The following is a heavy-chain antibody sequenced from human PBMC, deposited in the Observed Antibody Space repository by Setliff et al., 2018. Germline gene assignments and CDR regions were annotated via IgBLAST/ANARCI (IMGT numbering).Heavy chain of an antibody. J-gene: IGHJ6*03. CDR3: TRGRQNYYYMDV. CDR1: GGSISSSNW. V-gene: IGHV4-4*02. Sequence: SETLSLTCTVSGGSISSSNWWTWVRQPPGKGLEWIGEIYTSWSTNYNPSLKSRVTISLDTSNNQFSLHLTSMTTANTALYYCTRGRQNYYYMDVWGKGPTVTFSS. CDR2: IYTSWST.